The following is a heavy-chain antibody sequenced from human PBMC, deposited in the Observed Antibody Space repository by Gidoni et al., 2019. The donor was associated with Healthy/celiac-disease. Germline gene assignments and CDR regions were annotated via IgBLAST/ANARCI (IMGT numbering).Heavy chain of an antibody. J-gene: IGHJ5*02. V-gene: IGHV4-59*01. CDR3: ASIEIGAYYDFGSRDP. CDR2: IYYSGST. Sequence: QVQLQESGPGLVTPSATLSLTLPVSGCSISSYYWSWIRQLPGKGLEWIGYIYYSGSTNYNPSLKSRVTISVDTSKNQFSLKLSSVTAADTAVYYCASIEIGAYYDFGSRDPWGQGTLVTVSS. D-gene: IGHD3-3*01. CDR1: GCSISSYY.